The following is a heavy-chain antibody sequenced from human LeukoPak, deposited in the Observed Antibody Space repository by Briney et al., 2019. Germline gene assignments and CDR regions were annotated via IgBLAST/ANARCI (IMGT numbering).Heavy chain of an antibody. CDR2: INPNSGGT. V-gene: IGHV1-2*02. CDR1: GYTFTGYY. J-gene: IGHJ3*02. CDR3: ARDTIIYDDDAFDI. D-gene: IGHD3-22*01. Sequence: GASVKVSCKASGYTFTGYYMHWVRQAPGQGLEWMGWINPNSGGTNYAQKFQGRVTMTRDTSISTAYMELSRLRSDDTAVYYCARDTIIYDDDAFDIWGQGTMVTVSS.